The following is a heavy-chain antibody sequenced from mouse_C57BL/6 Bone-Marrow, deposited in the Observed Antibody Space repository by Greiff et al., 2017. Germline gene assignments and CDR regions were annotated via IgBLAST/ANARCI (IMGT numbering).Heavy chain of an antibody. Sequence: EVQLQQSGAELVRPGASVKLSCTASGFNIKDDYMHWVKQRPEQGLEWIGWFDPENGDTEYASKFQGKATITADTSYNTAYLQLGSLTSEDTAVYYCTTLKLAWFAYWGQETLVTVSA. CDR2: FDPENGDT. J-gene: IGHJ3*01. CDR1: GFNIKDDY. V-gene: IGHV14-4*01. CDR3: TTLKLAWFAY.